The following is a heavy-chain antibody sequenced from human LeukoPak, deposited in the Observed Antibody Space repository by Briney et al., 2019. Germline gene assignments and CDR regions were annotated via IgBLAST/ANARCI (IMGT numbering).Heavy chain of an antibody. V-gene: IGHV1-69*04. CDR1: GGTFSSYA. D-gene: IGHD3-9*01. CDR3: ARDPPYYDILTDLGENGFDP. Sequence: SVTVSFKSSGGTFSSYAISWLRQAPGQGLDWMGRIIPILGIANYAQKFQGRVTITADKSTSTAYMELSSLRSEDTAVYYCARDPPYYDILTDLGENGFDPWGQGTLVTVSS. J-gene: IGHJ5*02. CDR2: IIPILGIA.